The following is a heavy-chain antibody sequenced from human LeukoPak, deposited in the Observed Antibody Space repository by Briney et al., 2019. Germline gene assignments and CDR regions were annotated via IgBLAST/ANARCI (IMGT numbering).Heavy chain of an antibody. V-gene: IGHV1-24*01. J-gene: IGHJ6*02. CDR1: GYTLTELS. D-gene: IGHD2-15*01. CDR2: FDPEDGET. Sequence: ASVKVSCKVSGYTLTELSMHWVRQAPGKGLEWMGGFDPEDGETIYAQKFQGRVTMTEDTSTDTAYMGLSSLRSEDTAVYYCATVGVYCSGGSCYPYGMDVWGQGTTVTVSS. CDR3: ATVGVYCSGGSCYPYGMDV.